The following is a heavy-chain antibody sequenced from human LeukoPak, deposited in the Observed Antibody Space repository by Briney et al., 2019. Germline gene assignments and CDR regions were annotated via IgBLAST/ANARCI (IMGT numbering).Heavy chain of an antibody. D-gene: IGHD4/OR15-4a*01. J-gene: IGHJ4*02. CDR3: AKARGATYGTYYFDY. Sequence: PGGSLRLSCAASGFTFSSYAMRWVRQAPGRGLEWVSIMCSGGDTYYSDSVKGRFTISRDNSKNTLYLQMNSLRAEDTAVYYCAKARGATYGTYYFDYWGQGTLVTVSS. CDR2: MCSGGDT. V-gene: IGHV3-23*01. CDR1: GFTFSSYA.